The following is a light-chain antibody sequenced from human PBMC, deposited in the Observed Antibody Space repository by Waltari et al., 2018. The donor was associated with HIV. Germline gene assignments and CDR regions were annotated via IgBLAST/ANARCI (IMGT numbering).Light chain of an antibody. CDR1: RSDVGGYNY. CDR2: EVS. V-gene: IGLV2-14*01. CDR3: SSYTSSRTWV. Sequence: QSALTQPASVSGSPGQSITISCTGTRSDVGGYNYVPWYQHPPGKAPKLVIYEVSNRPSGVFNRFSGFKSANTASLTISGLQAEDEGDYYCSSYTSSRTWVFGGGTKLTVL. J-gene: IGLJ3*02.